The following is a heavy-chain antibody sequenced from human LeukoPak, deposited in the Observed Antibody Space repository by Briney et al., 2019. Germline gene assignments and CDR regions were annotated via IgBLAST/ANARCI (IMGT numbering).Heavy chain of an antibody. J-gene: IGHJ3*02. CDR3: ARGYGSGSYYATLDAFDI. CDR1: GYTFTGYY. Sequence: ASVKVSCKASGYTFTGYYMHWVRQAPGQGLEWMGWINPNSGNTGYAQKFQGRVTMTRNTSISTAYMELSSLRSEDTAVYYCARGYGSGSYYATLDAFDIWGQGTMVTVSS. V-gene: IGHV1-8*02. CDR2: INPNSGNT. D-gene: IGHD3-10*01.